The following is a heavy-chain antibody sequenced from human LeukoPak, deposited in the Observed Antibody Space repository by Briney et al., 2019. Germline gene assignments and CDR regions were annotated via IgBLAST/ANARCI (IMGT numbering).Heavy chain of an antibody. V-gene: IGHV4-59*12. J-gene: IGHJ6*02. CDR3: ARAWGDILTGYYQYYYYGMDV. CDR2: ISDIGSI. Sequence: SETLSLTCTVSGGSISSYYWSWIRQPPGKGLEWIAYISDIGSINYNPSLKSRVTISVDTSKNQFSLKLSSVTAADTAVYYCARAWGDILTGYYQYYYYGMDVWGQGTTVTVSS. CDR1: GGSISSYY. D-gene: IGHD3-9*01.